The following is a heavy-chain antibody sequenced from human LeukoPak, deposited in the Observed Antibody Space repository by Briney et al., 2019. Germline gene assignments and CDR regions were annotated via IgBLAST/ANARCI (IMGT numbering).Heavy chain of an antibody. CDR2: INPNSGGT. Sequence: ASVKVSCKASGYTFTDYYLHWVRQAPGQGLEWMGWINPNSGGTNYAQKFQGRVTMTTDTSISTAYMELSRLRSDDTAVYYCARRDGDHIGSWGQGTLVTVSS. J-gene: IGHJ4*02. V-gene: IGHV1-2*02. CDR1: GYTFTDYY. D-gene: IGHD4-17*01. CDR3: ARRDGDHIGS.